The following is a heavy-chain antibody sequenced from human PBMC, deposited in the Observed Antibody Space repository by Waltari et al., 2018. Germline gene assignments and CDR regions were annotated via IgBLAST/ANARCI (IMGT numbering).Heavy chain of an antibody. J-gene: IGHJ6*03. Sequence: QVHLQQWGAGLLMPSETLSLTCGVSGGSFSNYYWSGIRQPPGRGLEWIGEIDHSGSTNYNPSLKSRVTLSVDTSKKEFSLRLTSVTAADTAIYYCAGLRFNYYYFYHMDVWGKGTTVTVSS. CDR3: AGLRFNYYYFYHMDV. V-gene: IGHV4-34*02. D-gene: IGHD3-10*01. CDR2: IDHSGST. CDR1: GGSFSNYY.